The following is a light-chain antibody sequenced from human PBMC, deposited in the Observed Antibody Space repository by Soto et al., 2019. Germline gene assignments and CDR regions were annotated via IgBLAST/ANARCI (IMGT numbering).Light chain of an antibody. CDR1: QSVSNN. Sequence: EIVLTQSPATLSVFPGEKATLSCGASQSVSNNLAWYHQKPGQAPRPLIYGASTRATGVPAWFSGSGSGTEFTLTISSLQSEDSAIYYWQQYSSWPFTFGPGTKVAIE. J-gene: IGKJ3*01. CDR2: GAS. CDR3: QQYSSWPFT. V-gene: IGKV3-15*01.